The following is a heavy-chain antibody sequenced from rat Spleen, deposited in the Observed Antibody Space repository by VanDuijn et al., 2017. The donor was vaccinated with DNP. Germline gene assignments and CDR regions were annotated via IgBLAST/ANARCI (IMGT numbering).Heavy chain of an antibody. CDR2: ISTSGSRT. CDR3: ARQYYSGDLMDA. Sequence: EVQLVESGGGLVQPGRSMKLSCAASGFTFSTFPMAWVRQAPTKGLEWVATISTSGSRTYYPDSVKGRFTISRDNAKSSLYLQMNSLKSEDTATYYCARQYYSGDLMDAWGQGTSVTVSS. CDR1: GFTFSTFP. D-gene: IGHD1-1*01. V-gene: IGHV5-46*01. J-gene: IGHJ4*01.